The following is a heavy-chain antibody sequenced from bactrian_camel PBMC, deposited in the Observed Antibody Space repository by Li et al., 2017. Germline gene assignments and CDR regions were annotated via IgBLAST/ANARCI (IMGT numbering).Heavy chain of an antibody. CDR3: AAEGLCTQSPRF. CDR1: GKTNVLNC. V-gene: IGHV3-3*01. Sequence: HVQLVESGGGSVQAGGSLNLSCAATGKTNVLNCMGWFRQAPGKEREGVAVITRIHGGTEYADSVKGRFTISQDNANNTLYLQMNSLKPEDAAIYYCAAEGLCTQSPRFWGKGTQVTVS. CDR2: ITRIHGGT. J-gene: IGHJ4*01.